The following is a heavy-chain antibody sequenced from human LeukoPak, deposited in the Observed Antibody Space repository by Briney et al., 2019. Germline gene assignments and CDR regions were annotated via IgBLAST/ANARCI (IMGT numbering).Heavy chain of an antibody. D-gene: IGHD3-10*01. Sequence: GGSLRLSCAASGFTFSSYGMHWVRQAPGKGLEWVAVISYDGSNKYYADSVKGRFTISRDNSKNTLYLQMNSLRAEDTAVYYCAKGGVITFDYWGQGTLVTVSS. V-gene: IGHV3-30*18. CDR2: ISYDGSNK. CDR1: GFTFSSYG. CDR3: AKGGVITFDY. J-gene: IGHJ4*02.